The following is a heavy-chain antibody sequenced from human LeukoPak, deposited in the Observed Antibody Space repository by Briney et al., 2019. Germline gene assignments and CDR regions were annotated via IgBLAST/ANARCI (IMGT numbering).Heavy chain of an antibody. CDR3: ARESGILTGYYNVIALDY. J-gene: IGHJ4*02. CDR1: GYPLTSYG. D-gene: IGHD3-9*01. V-gene: IGHV1-18*01. Sequence: GASVKVSCKACGYPLTSYGISGVRQAPGQGLEWMGWISPYNGNTNYAQKLQGRVTMTTDTSTSTAYMEVRSLRSDDTAVYYCARESGILTGYYNVIALDYWGQGTLVTVSS. CDR2: ISPYNGNT.